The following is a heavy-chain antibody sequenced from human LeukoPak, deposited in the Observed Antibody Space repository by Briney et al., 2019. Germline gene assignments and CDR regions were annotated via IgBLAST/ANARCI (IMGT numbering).Heavy chain of an antibody. D-gene: IGHD2-15*01. J-gene: IGHJ1*01. CDR3: AQQVGYCSSGSCYFTY. V-gene: IGHV3-48*01. Sequence: GGSLRLSCAASGFTFSSSSMNWVRQAPGKGLEWVSYISSGSSTICYADSVKGRFTISRDNAKNSLYLQMNSLRAEDTAVYYCAQQVGYCSSGSCYFTYWGQGTLVTVSS. CDR1: GFTFSSSS. CDR2: ISSGSSTI.